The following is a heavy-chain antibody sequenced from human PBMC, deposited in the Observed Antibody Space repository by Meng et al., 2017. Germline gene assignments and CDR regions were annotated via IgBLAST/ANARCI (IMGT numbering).Heavy chain of an antibody. Sequence: GGSLRLSCAASGFTFSSYWMHWVRQAPGKGLVWVSRINRDGSSTSYADSVKDRFTISRDNAKNTLYLQMNSLRAEDTAVYYCAREPRDFWSGYYISWFDPWGQGTLVTVSS. D-gene: IGHD3-3*01. CDR3: AREPRDFWSGYYISWFDP. J-gene: IGHJ5*02. V-gene: IGHV3-74*01. CDR2: INRDGSST. CDR1: GFTFSSYW.